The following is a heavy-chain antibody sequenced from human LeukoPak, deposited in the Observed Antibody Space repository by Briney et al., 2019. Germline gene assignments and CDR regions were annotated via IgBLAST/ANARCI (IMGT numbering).Heavy chain of an antibody. Sequence: EPSETLSLTCSVSGGSITSHYWTWIRQPPGKGLEWIGYIYNSGSTSYNPSLKSRVTISVDTSNNQFSLNLSSVTAADTAVYYCARAHYDFWSGYSVSVFGRENHDYYMDVWGKGTTVTVS. J-gene: IGHJ6*03. V-gene: IGHV4-59*11. CDR2: IYNSGST. CDR3: ARAHYDFWSGYSVSVFGRENHDYYMDV. D-gene: IGHD3-3*01. CDR1: GGSITSHY.